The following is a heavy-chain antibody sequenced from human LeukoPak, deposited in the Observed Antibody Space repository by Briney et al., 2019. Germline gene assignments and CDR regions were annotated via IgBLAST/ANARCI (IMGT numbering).Heavy chain of an antibody. CDR2: ISGSGDNT. V-gene: IGHV3-23*01. J-gene: IGHJ4*02. CDR3: ALTPGVAYYDSSGYCQLGFDY. CDR1: GVTFNSYA. D-gene: IGHD3-22*01. Sequence: PGGSLRLSCAASGVTFNSYAMSWVRQAPGKGLEWVSGISGSGDNTYYADSVKGRFTISRDNSKNTLYLQMNSLRAEDTAIYYCALTPGVAYYDSSGYCQLGFDYWGQGTLVTVSS.